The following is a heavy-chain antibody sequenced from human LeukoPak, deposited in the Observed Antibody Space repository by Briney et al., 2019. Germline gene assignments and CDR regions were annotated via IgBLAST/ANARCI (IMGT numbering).Heavy chain of an antibody. Sequence: ASVRASCKASGYTFNNYGISWVRQAPGQGLEWVGWVTSYNGDTNYAQRFQGRVTMSTDTSTSTAYMELRSLRFDDTAIYYCAKDWHILTGRNCFDPWGQGTLVTVSS. CDR2: VTSYNGDT. D-gene: IGHD3-9*01. V-gene: IGHV1-18*01. CDR1: GYTFNNYG. CDR3: AKDWHILTGRNCFDP. J-gene: IGHJ5*02.